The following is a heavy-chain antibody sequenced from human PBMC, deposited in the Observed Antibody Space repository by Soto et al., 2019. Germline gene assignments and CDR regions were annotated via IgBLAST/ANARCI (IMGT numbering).Heavy chain of an antibody. J-gene: IGHJ5*02. CDR2: IYHSGST. Sequence: PSETLSLTFAVSGGSISSSNWWSWVRQPPGKGLEWIGEIYHSGSTNYNPSLKSRVTISVDKSKNQFSLKLSSVTAADTAVYYCARKDYVWGSYSSYNWFEPWAQGTLVTVS. V-gene: IGHV4-4*02. CDR3: ARKDYVWGSYSSYNWFEP. CDR1: GGSISSSNW. D-gene: IGHD3-16*01.